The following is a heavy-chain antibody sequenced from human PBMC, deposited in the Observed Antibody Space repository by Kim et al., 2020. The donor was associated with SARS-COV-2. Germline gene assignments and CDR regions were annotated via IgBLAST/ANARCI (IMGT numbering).Heavy chain of an antibody. CDR1: GFTFSSYS. D-gene: IGHD3-9*01. CDR3: ARGFFPPDFDWLLFFDY. V-gene: IGHV3-21*01. Sequence: GGSLRLSCAASGFTFSSYSMNWVRQAPGKGLEWVSSISSSSSYIYYADSVKGRFTISRDNAKNSLYLQMNSLRAEDTAVYYCARGFFPPDFDWLLFFDYWGQGTLVTVSS. J-gene: IGHJ4*02. CDR2: ISSSSSYI.